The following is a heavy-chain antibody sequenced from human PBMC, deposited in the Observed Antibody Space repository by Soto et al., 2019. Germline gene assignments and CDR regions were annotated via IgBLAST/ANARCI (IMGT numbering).Heavy chain of an antibody. Sequence: EVQLVESGGDLVQPGGSLRLSCAASAFTFSRYWMSWVRQIPGRGLEWVANIKEDGSERYYVDSVKGRFTISRDNAKNSLFLQMNSLRAEDTAVYYCTTDVVVVAATDWFDPWGQGTLVTVSS. V-gene: IGHV3-7*03. CDR1: AFTFSRYW. D-gene: IGHD2-15*01. J-gene: IGHJ5*02. CDR2: IKEDGSER. CDR3: TTDVVVVAATDWFDP.